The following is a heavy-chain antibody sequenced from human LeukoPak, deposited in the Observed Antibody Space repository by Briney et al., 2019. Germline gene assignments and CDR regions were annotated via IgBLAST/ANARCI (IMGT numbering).Heavy chain of an antibody. J-gene: IGHJ6*02. CDR1: GGSISSYY. Sequence: SETLSLTCTVSGGSISSYYCNWIRQPPGKGLEWIGYIYYSGSTNYNPSLKSRVTISVDTSKNQFSLKLSSVTAADTAVYYCARDHKYYGMDVWGQGTTVTVSS. V-gene: IGHV4-59*01. CDR3: ARDHKYYGMDV. CDR2: IYYSGST.